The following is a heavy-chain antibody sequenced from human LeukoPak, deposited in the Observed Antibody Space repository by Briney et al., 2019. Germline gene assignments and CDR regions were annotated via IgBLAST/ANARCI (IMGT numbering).Heavy chain of an antibody. CDR3: ARLADYYDSSGYLDY. V-gene: IGHV4-59*08. D-gene: IGHD3-22*01. Sequence: SETLSLTCTVSGGSISSYYWSWIRQPPGKGLEWIGYIYYSGSTNYNPSLKSRVTISVDTSKNQFSLKLSSVTAADTAVYYCARLADYYDSSGYLDYWAREPWSPSPQ. J-gene: IGHJ4*02. CDR1: GGSISSYY. CDR2: IYYSGST.